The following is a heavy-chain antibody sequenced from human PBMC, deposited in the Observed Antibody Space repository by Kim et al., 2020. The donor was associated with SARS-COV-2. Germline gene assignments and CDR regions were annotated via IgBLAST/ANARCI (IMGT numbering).Heavy chain of an antibody. CDR1: GFTFDDYT. J-gene: IGHJ3*02. V-gene: IGHV3-43*01. D-gene: IGHD3-16*01. Sequence: GGSLRLSCAASGFTFDDYTMHWVRQAPGKGLEWVSLISWDGGSTYYADSVKGRFTISRDNSKNSLYLQMNSLRTEDTALYYCAGGRLGEFSSAFDIWGQGTMVTVSS. CDR3: AGGRLGEFSSAFDI. CDR2: ISWDGGST.